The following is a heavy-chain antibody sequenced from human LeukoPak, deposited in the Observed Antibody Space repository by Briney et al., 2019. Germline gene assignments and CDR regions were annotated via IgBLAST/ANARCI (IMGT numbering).Heavy chain of an antibody. V-gene: IGHV4-38-2*01. CDR2: IYHTGNT. CDR1: GSSVNSDKY. Sequence: PSETLSLTCEVSGSSVNSDKYWGWIRQPPGKGLEWLGTIYHTGNTYHNPSLKSRLSISVDTSKNQFSLKFTSVTAADTAVYYCARSHSGWQGHNNWFDPWGQGSLVAVSS. J-gene: IGHJ5*02. D-gene: IGHD6-19*01. CDR3: ARSHSGWQGHNNWFDP.